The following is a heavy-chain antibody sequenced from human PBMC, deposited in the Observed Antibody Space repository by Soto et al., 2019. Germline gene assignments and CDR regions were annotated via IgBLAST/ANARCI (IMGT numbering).Heavy chain of an antibody. J-gene: IGHJ5*02. CDR3: ARRSSSRRAAAGTNWFDP. Sequence: SETLSLTCTVSGGSISSYYWSWIRQPPGKGLEWIGYIYYSGSTNYNPSLKSRVTISVDTSKNQFSLKLSSVTAADTAVYYCARRSSSRRAAAGTNWFDPWGQGTLVTVSS. D-gene: IGHD6-13*01. V-gene: IGHV4-59*08. CDR1: GGSISSYY. CDR2: IYYSGST.